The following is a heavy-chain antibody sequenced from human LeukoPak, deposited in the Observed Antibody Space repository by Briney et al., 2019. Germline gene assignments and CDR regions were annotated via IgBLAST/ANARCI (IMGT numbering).Heavy chain of an antibody. CDR3: ATIVGALLDN. V-gene: IGHV3-48*01. J-gene: IGHJ4*02. CDR2: ITASSSTI. Sequence: SGGSLRLSCEASGFTFSNYAMNWVRQAPGKGLEWVSYITASSSTIFYADSVRGRFTISRDNAKKSLYLQMNSLRAEDTAVYYCATIVGALLDNWGQGALVTVSS. CDR1: GFTFSNYA. D-gene: IGHD1-26*01.